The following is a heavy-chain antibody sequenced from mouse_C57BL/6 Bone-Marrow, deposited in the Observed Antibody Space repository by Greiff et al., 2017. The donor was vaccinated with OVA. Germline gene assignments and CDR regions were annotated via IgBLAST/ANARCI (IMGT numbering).Heavy chain of an antibody. CDR1: GFTFSDYY. Sequence: EVKLVESEGGLVQPGSSMKLSCTASGFTFSDYYMAWVRQVPEKGLEWVANINYDGSSTYYLDSLKSRFIISRDNAKNILYLQMSSLKSEDTATYYCARGRGQGSFDYWGQGTTLTVSS. D-gene: IGHD3-3*01. CDR2: INYDGSST. V-gene: IGHV5-16*01. J-gene: IGHJ2*01. CDR3: ARGRGQGSFDY.